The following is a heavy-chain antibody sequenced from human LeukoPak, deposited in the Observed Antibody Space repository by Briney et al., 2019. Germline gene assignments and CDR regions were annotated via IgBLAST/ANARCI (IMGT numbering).Heavy chain of an antibody. D-gene: IGHD3-10*01. J-gene: IGHJ4*02. V-gene: IGHV3-23*01. CDR3: AKDLGFGEFSAGY. CDR1: GFTFSSYA. Sequence: GGSLRLSCAASGFTFSSYAMSWVRQAPGKGLEWVLAISGSGGSTYYADSVKGRFTISRDNSKNTLYLQMNSLRAEDTAVYYCAKDLGFGEFSAGYWGQGTLVTVSS. CDR2: ISGSGGST.